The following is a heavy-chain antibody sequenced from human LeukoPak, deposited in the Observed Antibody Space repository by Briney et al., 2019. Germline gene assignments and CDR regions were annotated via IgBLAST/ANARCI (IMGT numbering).Heavy chain of an antibody. D-gene: IGHD3-22*01. CDR1: GFPFDDYG. CDR2: ISWDGGST. J-gene: IGHJ4*02. V-gene: IGHV3-43*01. CDR3: AKDTAPAYYYDSSGYLDY. Sequence: GGSLRLSCAASGFPFDDYGMLWVRQAPGKGLEWVSLISWDGGSTYYADSVKGRFTISRDNSKNSLYLQMNSLRTEDTALYYCAKDTAPAYYYDSSGYLDYWGQGTLVTVSS.